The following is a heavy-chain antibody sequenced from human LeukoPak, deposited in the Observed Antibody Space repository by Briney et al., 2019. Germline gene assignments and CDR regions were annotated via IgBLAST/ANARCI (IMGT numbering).Heavy chain of an antibody. CDR3: ARENFDWLLNSAGNAFDI. Sequence: PSETLSLTCTVSGGSISSYYWSWIRQPPGKGLEWIGYIYYSGSTNYNPSLKSRVTISVDTSKNQFSLKLSSVTAADTAVYYCARENFDWLLNSAGNAFDIWGQGTLVTVSS. J-gene: IGHJ4*02. CDR1: GGSISSYY. CDR2: IYYSGST. D-gene: IGHD3-9*01. V-gene: IGHV4-59*01.